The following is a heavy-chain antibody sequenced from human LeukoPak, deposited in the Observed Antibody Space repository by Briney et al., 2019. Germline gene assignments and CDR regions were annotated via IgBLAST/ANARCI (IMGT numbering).Heavy chain of an antibody. V-gene: IGHV1-8*01. CDR1: GYTFTSYD. CDR2: MNPNSGNT. J-gene: IGHJ6*02. Sequence: ASVKVSCKASGYTFTSYDINWVRQATGQGLEWMGWMNPNSGNTGYAQKFQGRVTMTRNTSISTAYMELSSLRSEDTAVYYCARGTDFDSSSRYYYYYYGMDVWGQGTTVTVSS. CDR3: ARGTDFDSSSRYYYYYYGMDV. D-gene: IGHD6-13*01.